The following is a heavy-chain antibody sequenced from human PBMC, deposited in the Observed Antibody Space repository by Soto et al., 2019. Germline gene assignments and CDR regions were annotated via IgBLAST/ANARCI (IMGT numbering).Heavy chain of an antibody. CDR2: ISYDGSNK. V-gene: IGHV3-30*18. Sequence: LRLSCAASGFTFSSYGMHWVRQAPGKGLEWVAVISYDGSNKYYADSVKGRFTISRDNSKNTLYLQMNSLRAEDTAVYYCAKDQGSGSYSYYYGMDVWGQGTTVTVSS. CDR3: AKDQGSGSYSYYYGMDV. D-gene: IGHD1-26*01. J-gene: IGHJ6*02. CDR1: GFTFSSYG.